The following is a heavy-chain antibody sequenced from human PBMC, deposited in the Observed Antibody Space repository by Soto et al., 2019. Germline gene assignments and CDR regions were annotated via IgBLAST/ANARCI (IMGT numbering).Heavy chain of an antibody. CDR1: GFTFSSYA. V-gene: IGHV3-23*01. Sequence: EVQLLESGGGLVQPGGSLRLSCAASGFTFSSYAMSWVRQAPGKGLEWVSAIGGSGGSTYYADSVKGRFTISRDNSKNTLYLQMNSLRAEDTAVYYCAKGMGPYYYYGMDVWGQGTTVTVSS. CDR3: AKGMGPYYYYGMDV. J-gene: IGHJ6*02. CDR2: IGGSGGST.